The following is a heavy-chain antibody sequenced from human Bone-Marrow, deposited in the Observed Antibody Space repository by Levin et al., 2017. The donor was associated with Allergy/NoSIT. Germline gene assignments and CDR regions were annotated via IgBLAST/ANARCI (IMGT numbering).Heavy chain of an antibody. J-gene: IGHJ6*02. Sequence: PGGSLRLSCAASGFTFSSYAMHWVRQAPGKGLEWVAVISYDGSNKYYADSVKGRFTISRDNSKNTLYLQMNSLRAEDTAVYYCARVLEGGMDVWGQGTTVTVSS. CDR1: GFTFSSYA. CDR3: ARVLEGGMDV. CDR2: ISYDGSNK. V-gene: IGHV3-30-3*01.